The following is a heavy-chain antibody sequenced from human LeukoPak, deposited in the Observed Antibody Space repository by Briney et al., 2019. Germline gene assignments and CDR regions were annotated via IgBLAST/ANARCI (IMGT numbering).Heavy chain of an antibody. D-gene: IGHD1-26*01. CDR3: ARGVGATGSYYYMDV. CDR1: GFTFSSYS. CDR2: ISSSSSYI. V-gene: IGHV3-21*01. Sequence: GGSLRLSCAASGFTFSSYSMNWVRQAPGKGLEWVSSISSSSSYIYYADSVKGRFTISRDNAKNSLYLQVNSLRAEDTAVYYCARGVGATGSYYYMDVWGKGTTVTVSS. J-gene: IGHJ6*03.